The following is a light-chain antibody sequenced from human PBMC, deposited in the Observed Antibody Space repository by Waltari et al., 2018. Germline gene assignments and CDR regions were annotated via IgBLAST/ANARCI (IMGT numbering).Light chain of an antibody. CDR2: WAS. J-gene: IGKJ1*01. CDR3: QQYYRIPRT. Sequence: DIVMTQSPDSLAVSLGERATINCKSRQSVLLSSNNKNYLAWYQQKPGQPPKLLIYWASTRESGVPDRFSGSGSGTDFTLTSSSLQPEDVAVYYCQQYYRIPRTFGQGTKVEIK. V-gene: IGKV4-1*01. CDR1: QSVLLSSNNKNY.